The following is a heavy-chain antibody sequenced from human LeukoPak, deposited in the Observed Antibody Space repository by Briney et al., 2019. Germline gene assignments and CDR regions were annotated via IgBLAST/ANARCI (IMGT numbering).Heavy chain of an antibody. D-gene: IGHD1-26*01. CDR2: ISYDGSNK. CDR3: AREIVVVDI. V-gene: IGHV3-30-3*01. J-gene: IGHJ4*02. CDR1: GFTFSSYA. Sequence: PGGSVRLSCAASGFTFSSYAMHWVRQAPGKGLEWVAIISYDGSNKYYADSVKGRFTISRDNSKNTLYVQMKSLRAEDTAVYYCAREIVVVDIWGQGTLVTVSS.